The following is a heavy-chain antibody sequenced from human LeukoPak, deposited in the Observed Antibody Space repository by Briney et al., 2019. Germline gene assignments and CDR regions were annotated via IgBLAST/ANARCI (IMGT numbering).Heavy chain of an antibody. CDR2: IDWDDDK. Sequence: SGPALVKPTQTLTLTCTFSGFSLSTSGMCVSWIRQPPEKALEWLALIDWDDDKYYSTSLKTRLTISKDTSKNQVVLTMTNMDPVDTATYYCARSYSSGWYVDYCYYGMDVWGQGTTVTVSS. D-gene: IGHD6-19*01. CDR1: GFSLSTSGMC. CDR3: ARSYSSGWYVDYCYYGMDV. J-gene: IGHJ6*02. V-gene: IGHV2-70*01.